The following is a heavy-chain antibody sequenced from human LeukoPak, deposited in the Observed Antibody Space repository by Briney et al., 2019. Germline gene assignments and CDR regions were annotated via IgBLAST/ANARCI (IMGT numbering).Heavy chain of an antibody. CDR2: IYYTGST. J-gene: IGHJ4*02. Sequence: PSETLSLTCTVSGGSISSYYWSWIRQPPGKGLEWIGFIYYTGSTNYNPSLKSRVTISVDTSKNQFSLKLSSVTTADTAVYYCARGVVVTNLDYWGQGTLVTVSS. CDR1: GGSISSYY. D-gene: IGHD3-22*01. CDR3: ARGVVVTNLDY. V-gene: IGHV4-59*01.